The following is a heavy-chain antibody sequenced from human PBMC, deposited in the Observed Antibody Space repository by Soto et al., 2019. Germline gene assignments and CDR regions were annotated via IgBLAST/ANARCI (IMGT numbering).Heavy chain of an antibody. CDR3: ARWGAGSYGKFDY. V-gene: IGHV4-39*01. Sequence: SETLSLTCTVSGGSISSSSYYWGWIRQPPGKGLEWIGSIYYSGSTYYNPSLKSRVTISVDTSKNQFSLKLSSVTAADTAVYYCARWGAGSYGKFDYWGQGTLVTVSS. CDR1: GGSISSSSYY. D-gene: IGHD1-26*01. CDR2: IYYSGST. J-gene: IGHJ4*02.